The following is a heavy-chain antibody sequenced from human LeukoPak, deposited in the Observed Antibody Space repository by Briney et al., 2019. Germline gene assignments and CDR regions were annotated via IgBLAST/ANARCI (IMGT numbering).Heavy chain of an antibody. CDR2: IYPDDSDS. Sequence: GESLKISCQGFGYNFNKYWVGWVRQLPGKGLEWMGVIYPDDSDSKYSPSFQGQVTISADKSISTAYLQWSSLKASDTAMYYCARQDGYALYYFDYWGQGTLVTVSS. J-gene: IGHJ4*02. CDR1: GYNFNKYW. CDR3: ARQDGYALYYFDY. V-gene: IGHV5-51*01. D-gene: IGHD2-2*01.